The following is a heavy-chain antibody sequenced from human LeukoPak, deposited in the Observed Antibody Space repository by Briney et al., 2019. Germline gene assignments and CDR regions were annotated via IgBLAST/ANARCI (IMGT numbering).Heavy chain of an antibody. CDR2: IIPIFGTA. D-gene: IGHD5-24*01. V-gene: IGHV1-69*05. Sequence: ASVKVSCKASGGTFSSYAISWVRQAPGQGLEWMGRIIPIFGTANYAQKFQGRVTITTDESTSTAYMELSSLRSEDTAVYYCARGRDGYSRFDYWGQGTLVTVSS. J-gene: IGHJ4*02. CDR3: ARGRDGYSRFDY. CDR1: GGTFSSYA.